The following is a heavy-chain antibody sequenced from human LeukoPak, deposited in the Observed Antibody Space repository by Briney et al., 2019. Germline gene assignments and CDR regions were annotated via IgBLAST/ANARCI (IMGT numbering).Heavy chain of an antibody. V-gene: IGHV1-18*01. J-gene: IGHJ4*02. CDR3: ARDNYYDSSGYYYG. CDR1: GYTFTSYA. CDR2: ISAYNGNT. Sequence: ASVKVSCKASGYTFTSYAMNWVRQAPGQGLEWMGWISAYNGNTNYAQKLQGRVTMTTDTSTSTAYMELRSLRSDDTAVYYCARDNYYDSSGYYYGWGQGTLVTVSS. D-gene: IGHD3-22*01.